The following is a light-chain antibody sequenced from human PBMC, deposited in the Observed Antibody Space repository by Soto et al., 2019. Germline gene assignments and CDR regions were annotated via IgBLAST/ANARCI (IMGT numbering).Light chain of an antibody. CDR1: QSIRTH. CDR2: AAS. V-gene: IGKV1-39*01. Sequence: DIQMTQSPSSLSASVGDRVTITCWASQSIRTHLSWYQQKPGKAPKLLIYAASSLQSGVPSRFSGSGSGTDFTLTIRSLQPEDFATYYCQQSYSTPPTFGQGTKVEIK. CDR3: QQSYSTPPT. J-gene: IGKJ1*01.